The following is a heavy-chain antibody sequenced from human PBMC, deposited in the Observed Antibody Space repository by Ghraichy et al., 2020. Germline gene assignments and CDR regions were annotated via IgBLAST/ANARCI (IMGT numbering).Heavy chain of an antibody. J-gene: IGHJ4*02. V-gene: IGHV4-59*01. CDR2: IYYSGST. D-gene: IGHD3-3*01. CDR1: GGSISSYY. CDR3: ARGRNNYDFWSGYPTKDYYFDY. Sequence: SQTRSLTCTVSGGSISSYYWSWIRQPPGKGLEWIGYIYYSGSTNYNPSLKSRVTISVDTSKNQFSLKLSSVTAADTAVYYCARGRNNYDFWSGYPTKDYYFDYWGQGTLVTVSS.